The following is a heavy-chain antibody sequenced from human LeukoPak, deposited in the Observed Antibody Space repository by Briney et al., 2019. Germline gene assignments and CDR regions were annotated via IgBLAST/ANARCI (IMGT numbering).Heavy chain of an antibody. CDR2: MNPNSGNT. J-gene: IGHJ3*02. CDR3: ARLPQHSSSGIHDAFDI. CDR1: GYTFTSYD. D-gene: IGHD6-6*01. V-gene: IGHV1-8*03. Sequence: ASVKVSCKASGYTFTSYDINWVRQATGQGLEWMGWMNPNSGNTGYAQKFQGRVTITRNTSISTAYMELSSLRSEDTAVYYCARLPQHSSSGIHDAFDIWGQGTMVTVSS.